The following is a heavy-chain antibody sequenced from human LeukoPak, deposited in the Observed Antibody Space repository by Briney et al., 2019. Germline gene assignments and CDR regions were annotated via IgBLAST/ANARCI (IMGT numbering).Heavy chain of an antibody. J-gene: IGHJ4*02. D-gene: IGHD3-22*01. CDR3: ATGPIYYDSSGYYPY. CDR2: INPSGGST. V-gene: IGHV1-46*01. Sequence: GASVKVSCKASGYTFTSYYMHWVRQAPGQGLEWMGIINPSGGSTSYAQKFQGRVTMTRDMSTSTVYMELSSLRSEDTAVYYRATGPIYYDSSGYYPYWGQGTLVTVSS. CDR1: GYTFTSYY.